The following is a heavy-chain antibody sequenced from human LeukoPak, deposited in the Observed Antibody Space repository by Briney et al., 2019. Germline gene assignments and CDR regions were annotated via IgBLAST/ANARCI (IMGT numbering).Heavy chain of an antibody. Sequence: GGSLRLSCAASGFTFSSNAMSWVRQAPGKGLEWVSAISSSGHSIYYADSVKGRFTISRDNSKNTLYLQMNSLRAEDTAVYYCAKKAQNPRPGIAAAGTFDYWGQGILVTVSS. CDR2: ISSSGHSI. CDR3: AKKAQNPRPGIAAAGTFDY. CDR1: GFTFSSNA. D-gene: IGHD6-13*01. V-gene: IGHV3-23*01. J-gene: IGHJ4*02.